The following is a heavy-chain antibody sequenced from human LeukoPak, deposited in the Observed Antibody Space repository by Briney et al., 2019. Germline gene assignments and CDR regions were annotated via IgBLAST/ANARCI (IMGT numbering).Heavy chain of an antibody. CDR3: ARHPVVAAAGNRQTINWFDP. Sequence: GESLKIFCKGSGYSFTSYWIGWVRQMPGKGLEWMGIIYPGDSDTRYSPSFQGQVTISADKSISTAYLQWSSLKASDTAMYYCARHPVVAAAGNRQTINWFDPWGQGTLVTVSS. J-gene: IGHJ5*02. CDR2: IYPGDSDT. D-gene: IGHD6-13*01. CDR1: GYSFTSYW. V-gene: IGHV5-51*01.